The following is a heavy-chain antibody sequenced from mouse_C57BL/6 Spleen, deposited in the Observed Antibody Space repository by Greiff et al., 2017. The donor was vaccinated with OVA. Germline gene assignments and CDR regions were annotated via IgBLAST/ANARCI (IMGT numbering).Heavy chain of an antibody. CDR2: ISSGSSTI. Sequence: EVKLMESGGGLVKPGGSLKLSCAASGFTFSDYGMHWVRQAPEKGLEWVAYISSGSSTIYYADTVKGRFTISRDNAKNTLFLQMTSLRSEDTAMYYCARGDYDDGGFDYWGQGTTLTVSS. V-gene: IGHV5-17*01. CDR3: ARGDYDDGGFDY. J-gene: IGHJ2*01. CDR1: GFTFSDYG. D-gene: IGHD2-4*01.